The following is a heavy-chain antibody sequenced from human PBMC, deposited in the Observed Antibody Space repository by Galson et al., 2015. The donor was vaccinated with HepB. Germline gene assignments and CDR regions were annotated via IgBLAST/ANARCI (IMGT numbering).Heavy chain of an antibody. CDR2: IWYDGSNK. CDR3: ARGQTAAGPGPFDY. J-gene: IGHJ4*02. D-gene: IGHD6-13*01. Sequence: SLRLSCAASGFTFSSYGMHWVRQAPGKGLEWVAVIWYDGSNKYYADSVKGRFTISRDNSKNTLYLQMNSLRAEDTAVYYCARGQTAAGPGPFDYWGQGTLVTVSS. V-gene: IGHV3-33*08. CDR1: GFTFSSYG.